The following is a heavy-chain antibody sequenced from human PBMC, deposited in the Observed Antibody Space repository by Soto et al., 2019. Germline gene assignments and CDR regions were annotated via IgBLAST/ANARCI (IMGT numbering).Heavy chain of an antibody. J-gene: IGHJ4*02. V-gene: IGHV1-69*12. D-gene: IGHD5-12*01. CDR1: GGTFSSYA. Sequence: QVQLVQSGAEVRQPASSVKVSCKTSGGTFSSYAISWVRQAPGQGLEWMGGIVPIVATSTYAQKFQGRVTITADVSTSTAYMELSSLRSDDTAIYYCVRVVAIPGYPDNWGQGTLVTVSS. CDR2: IVPIVATS. CDR3: VRVVAIPGYPDN.